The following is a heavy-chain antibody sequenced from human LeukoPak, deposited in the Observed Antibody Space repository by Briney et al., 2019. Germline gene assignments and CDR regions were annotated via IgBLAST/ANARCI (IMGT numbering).Heavy chain of an antibody. V-gene: IGHV3-11*04. CDR3: ARVGTIWDCSGGSCYPDASDI. CDR2: ISSSGSTI. J-gene: IGHJ3*02. Sequence: PGGSLRLSCAASGFTFSDYYMSWIRQAPGKGLEWVSYISSSGSTIYYADSVKGRFTISRDNAKNSLYLQMNSLRAEDTAVYYCARVGTIWDCSGGSCYPDASDIWGQGQWSPSLQ. CDR1: GFTFSDYY. D-gene: IGHD2-15*01.